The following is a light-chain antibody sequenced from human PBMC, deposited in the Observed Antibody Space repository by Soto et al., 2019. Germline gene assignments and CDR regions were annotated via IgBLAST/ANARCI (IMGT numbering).Light chain of an antibody. Sequence: DFQMTQSPSTLSASVGDRVTITCRASQNINNWVAWYQQKPGKAPKFLIYDASTLQRGVSSRFSGSGFGTEFSLTISSLQSEDFALYYCQHTLKWPPTFGQGTRVEI. CDR2: DAS. V-gene: IGKV1-5*01. CDR3: QHTLKWPPT. J-gene: IGKJ1*01. CDR1: QNINNW.